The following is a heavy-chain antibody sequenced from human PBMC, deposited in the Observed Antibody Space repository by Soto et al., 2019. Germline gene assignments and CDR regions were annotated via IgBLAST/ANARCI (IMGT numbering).Heavy chain of an antibody. CDR1: GFIFSSYT. J-gene: IGHJ4*02. Sequence: GSLRLSCAASGFIFSSYTMHWVRQAPGKGLEWVGVITYDGSNQYYADSVKGRFTISRDNSRNMLFLQMNSLRPDDTAVYYCARAPSGSYPEFDYWCQGTLVTVSS. CDR3: ARAPSGSYPEFDY. CDR2: ITYDGSNQ. D-gene: IGHD1-26*01. V-gene: IGHV3-30-3*01.